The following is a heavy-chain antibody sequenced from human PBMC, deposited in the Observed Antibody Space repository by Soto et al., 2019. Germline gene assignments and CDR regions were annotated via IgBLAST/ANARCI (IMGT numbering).Heavy chain of an antibody. CDR1: GFTFSSYG. CDR3: AKDYDSSGSLAD. Sequence: GGSLRLSCAASGFTFSSYGMHWVRQAPGKGLEWVAVISYDGSNKYYADSVKGRFTISRDNAKNTLYLQMNSLRAEDTAVYYCAKDYDSSGSLADWGQGTLVTVSS. D-gene: IGHD3-22*01. CDR2: ISYDGSNK. V-gene: IGHV3-30*18. J-gene: IGHJ4*02.